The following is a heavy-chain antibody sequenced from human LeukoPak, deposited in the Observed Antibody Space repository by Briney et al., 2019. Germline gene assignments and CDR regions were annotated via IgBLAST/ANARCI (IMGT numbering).Heavy chain of an antibody. CDR1: GLTFSSYT. V-gene: IGHV3-21*01. Sequence: PGGSLRLSCAASGLTFSSYTMNWVRRAPGKGLEWVSSISSSSSYIYYADSVKGRFTISRDNAKNSLYLQMNSLRAEDMAVYYCARDPGGYSSGGELDVWGKGTTVTVSS. CDR2: ISSSSSYI. CDR3: ARDPGGYSSGGELDV. D-gene: IGHD6-19*01. J-gene: IGHJ6*04.